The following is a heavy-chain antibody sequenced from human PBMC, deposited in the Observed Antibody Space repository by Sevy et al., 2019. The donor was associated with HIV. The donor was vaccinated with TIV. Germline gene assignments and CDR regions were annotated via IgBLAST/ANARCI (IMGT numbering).Heavy chain of an antibody. Sequence: ASVKVSCKASGDTFTSYYMHWVRQAPGQGLEWMGIINPSDGTTNYAQKFQGRVTMTRDTSTNTLYMELSSLGFEDTAVYYCARDWSGYAQFDYWGQGTLVTVSS. CDR2: INPSDGTT. D-gene: IGHD2-2*01. J-gene: IGHJ4*02. V-gene: IGHV1-46*01. CDR1: GDTFTSYY. CDR3: ARDWSGYAQFDY.